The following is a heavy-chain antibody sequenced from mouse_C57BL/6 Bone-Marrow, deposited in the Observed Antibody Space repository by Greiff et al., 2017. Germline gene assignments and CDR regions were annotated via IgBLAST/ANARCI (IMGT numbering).Heavy chain of an antibody. J-gene: IGHJ4*01. CDR3: AIYSDDDYAMDY. V-gene: IGHV1-80*01. Sequence: VKLQESGAELVRPGSSVKISCKASGYAFSSYWMNWVKQRPGQGLEWIGQIYPGDGDTNYNGKFKGKATLTADKSSSTAYMQLSSLTSEDSAVYFCAIYSDDDYAMDYWGKGTSVTDSS. CDR2: IYPGDGDT. D-gene: IGHD2-4*01. CDR1: GYAFSSYW.